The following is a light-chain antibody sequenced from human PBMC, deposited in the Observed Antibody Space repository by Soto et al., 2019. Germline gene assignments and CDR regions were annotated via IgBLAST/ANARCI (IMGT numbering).Light chain of an antibody. J-gene: IGLJ2*01. V-gene: IGLV2-14*01. Sequence: QSALTQPASVSGSPGQSITISCTGTSSDVGGYNYVSWYQQHPGKAPKLMIYDVSNRPSGVSNRFSGSKSGNTASLTISGPQAEDEADYYCSSYTSSIPYVVFGGGTKVTVL. CDR1: SSDVGGYNY. CDR2: DVS. CDR3: SSYTSSIPYVV.